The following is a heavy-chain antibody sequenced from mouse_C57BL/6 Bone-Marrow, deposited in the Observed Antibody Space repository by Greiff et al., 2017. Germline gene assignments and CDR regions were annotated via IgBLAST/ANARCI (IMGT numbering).Heavy chain of an antibody. Sequence: VQLQQPGAELVKPGASVKMSCKASGYTFTSYWITWVKQRPGQGLEWIGDIYPGSGSTNYNEKFKSKATLTVDTSSSTAYMQLSSLTSEDSAVYYCARFRGNYYSYYAMDYWGQGTSVTVSS. CDR1: GYTFTSYW. CDR2: IYPGSGST. CDR3: ARFRGNYYSYYAMDY. V-gene: IGHV1-55*01. D-gene: IGHD2-1*01. J-gene: IGHJ4*01.